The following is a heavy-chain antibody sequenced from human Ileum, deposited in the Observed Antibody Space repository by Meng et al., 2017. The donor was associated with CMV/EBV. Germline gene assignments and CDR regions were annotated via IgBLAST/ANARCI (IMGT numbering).Heavy chain of an antibody. V-gene: IGHV1-18*01. D-gene: IGHD3-10*01. J-gene: IGHJ5*02. Sequence: TSYAISGVRQAPGQGLEWMGWISAYNGYTNSAQRLQGRVTMTTDTSTSTAYMELRSLRSDDTAVYYCAREQHGDYFGSGSHAHWFDPWGQGTLVTVSS. CDR3: AREQHGDYFGSGSHAHWFDP. CDR2: ISAYNGYT. CDR1: TSYA.